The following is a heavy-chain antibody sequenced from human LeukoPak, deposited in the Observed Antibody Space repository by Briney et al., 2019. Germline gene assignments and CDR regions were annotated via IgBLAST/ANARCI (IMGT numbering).Heavy chain of an antibody. D-gene: IGHD6-19*01. CDR2: IYHSGST. Sequence: SETLSLTCTVSGGSISSSSYYWGWIRQPPGKGLEWIGEIYHSGSTNYNPSLKSRVTISVDKSKNQFSLKLSSVTAADTAVYYCARDSRIRGWYYFDYWGQGTLVTVFS. J-gene: IGHJ4*02. V-gene: IGHV4-39*07. CDR3: ARDSRIRGWYYFDY. CDR1: GGSISSSSYY.